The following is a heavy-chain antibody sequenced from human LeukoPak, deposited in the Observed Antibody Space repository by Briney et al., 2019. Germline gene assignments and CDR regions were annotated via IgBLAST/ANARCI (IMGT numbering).Heavy chain of an antibody. Sequence: PGGSLRLSCAASGFTFSNAWMTWVRQAPGKGLEWVGRIKSKTDGGTTDYAAPVKGRFTISRDDSKNTLYLQMNSMKTEDTAVYYCTREAVTANGYFDYWGQGTLVTVSS. D-gene: IGHD2-21*02. CDR2: IKSKTDGGTT. CDR3: TREAVTANGYFDY. CDR1: GFTFSNAW. J-gene: IGHJ4*02. V-gene: IGHV3-15*01.